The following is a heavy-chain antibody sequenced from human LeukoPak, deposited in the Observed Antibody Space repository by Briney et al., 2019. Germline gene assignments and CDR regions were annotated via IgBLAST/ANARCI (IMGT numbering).Heavy chain of an antibody. D-gene: IGHD3-9*01. CDR1: GFTFDDFG. J-gene: IGHJ6*03. V-gene: IGHV3-20*03. CDR3: ARARSLTGYYKDYHYYMDV. CDR2: TDWNGGSI. Sequence: PGGSLRLSYAASGFTFDDFGMSWVRQAPGKGLEWISDTDWNGGSIGYADCVKGRFTISRDNAKNSLYLQMNNLRVEDTAFYYCARARSLTGYYKDYHYYMDVWGKGTTVTASS.